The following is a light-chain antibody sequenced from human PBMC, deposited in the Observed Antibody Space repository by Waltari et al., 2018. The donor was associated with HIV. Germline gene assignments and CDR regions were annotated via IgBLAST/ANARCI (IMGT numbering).Light chain of an antibody. V-gene: IGLV1-40*01. CDR3: QTYDSSLSAPVV. CDR1: SSNIGPGYD. CDR2: GNS. Sequence: QSVLTQPPSVSGAPGPRVTISSTGSSSNIGPGYDVHWYKQPPGTAPKLVSYGNSNRASWVPDRFSGSKSGASASRAITGLQAEDEVDYYCQTYDSSLSAPVVFGGGTKLTVL. J-gene: IGLJ2*01.